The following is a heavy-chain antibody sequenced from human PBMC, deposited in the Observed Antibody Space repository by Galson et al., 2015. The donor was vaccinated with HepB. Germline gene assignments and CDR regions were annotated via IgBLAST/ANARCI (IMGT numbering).Heavy chain of an antibody. V-gene: IGHV5-51*01. CDR2: IYPGDFDI. J-gene: IGHJ3*02. CDR1: GYSFSTHW. CDR3: ARRCYSTRWLDAFDI. Sequence: SGAEVKKPGESLKMSCKGSGYSFSTHWIGWVRQMPGKGLEWMGIIYPGDFDIRYSPSFQDQVTISADKSISTAYLQWSSLKASDTAIYYCARRCYSTRWLDAFDIWGQGTKVTVSS. D-gene: IGHD6-13*01.